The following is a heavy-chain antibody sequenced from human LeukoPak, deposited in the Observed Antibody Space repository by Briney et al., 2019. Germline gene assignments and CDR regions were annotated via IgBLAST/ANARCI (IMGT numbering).Heavy chain of an antibody. Sequence: PGGSLRLSCEASGFTFTTYWMGWVRQAPGKGLEWVASIKQDGSVKYYVDSVKGRFTISRDNAKNSLYLQMNSLRAEDTAMYYCARPLMYYFASETYYWFDPWGQGTLVTVSS. V-gene: IGHV3-7*01. J-gene: IGHJ5*02. CDR2: IKQDGSVK. D-gene: IGHD3-10*01. CDR1: GFTFTTYW. CDR3: ARPLMYYFASETYYWFDP.